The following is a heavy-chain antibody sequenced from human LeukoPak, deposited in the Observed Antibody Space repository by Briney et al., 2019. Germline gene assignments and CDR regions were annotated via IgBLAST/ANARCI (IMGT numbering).Heavy chain of an antibody. CDR2: ISSSGSTI. D-gene: IGHD5-24*01. CDR1: GFTFSSYE. V-gene: IGHV3-48*03. J-gene: IGHJ3*02. CDR3: AGEQAWLHHGGSDAFDI. Sequence: GGSLRLSCAASGFTFSSYEMNWVRQAPGKGLEWVSYISSSGSTIYYADSVKGRFTISRDNAKNSLYLQMNSLRAEDTAVYYCAGEQAWLHHGGSDAFDIWGQGTMVTVSS.